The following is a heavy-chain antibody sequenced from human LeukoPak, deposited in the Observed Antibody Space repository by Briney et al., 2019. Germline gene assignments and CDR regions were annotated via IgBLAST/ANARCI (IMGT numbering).Heavy chain of an antibody. D-gene: IGHD6-19*01. CDR1: GYTFTSYD. V-gene: IGHV1-8*01. CDR2: MNPNSGNT. J-gene: IGHJ6*02. Sequence: ASVKVSCKASGYTFTSYDINWVRQATGQGLEWMGWMNPNSGNTGYAQKFQGRVTMTRNTSISTAYMELSSLRSEDTAVYYCARRSGWYDYYGMDVWGQGTTVTVSS. CDR3: ARRSGWYDYYGMDV.